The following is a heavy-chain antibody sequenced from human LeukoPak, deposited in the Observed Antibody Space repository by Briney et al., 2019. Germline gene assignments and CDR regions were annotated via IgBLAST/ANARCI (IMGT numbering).Heavy chain of an antibody. J-gene: IGHJ4*02. Sequence: PGGSLRLSCAASGFTFSSYGMHWVRQAPGKGLEWVAFIRYDGSNKYYADSVKGRFTTSRDNSKNTLYLQMNSLRAEDTAVYYCAKDATTVTTFYFDYWGQGTLVTVSS. CDR2: IRYDGSNK. D-gene: IGHD4-17*01. CDR1: GFTFSSYG. CDR3: AKDATTVTTFYFDY. V-gene: IGHV3-30*02.